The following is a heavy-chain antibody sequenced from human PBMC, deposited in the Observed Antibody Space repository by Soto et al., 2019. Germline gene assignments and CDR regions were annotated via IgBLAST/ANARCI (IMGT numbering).Heavy chain of an antibody. J-gene: IGHJ6*02. CDR1: GFTFSSYA. CDR3: ARVLYIVLVPAATDGSYVMDV. Sequence: QVQLVESGGGVVQPGRSLRLSCAASGFTFSSYAMHWVRQAPGKGLEWVAVISYDGSNKYYADSVKGRFTISRDNSKNTLYLQMNSLIAEDTAMSYCARVLYIVLVPAATDGSYVMDVWGQGTTVTVSS. V-gene: IGHV3-30-3*01. D-gene: IGHD2-2*01. CDR2: ISYDGSNK.